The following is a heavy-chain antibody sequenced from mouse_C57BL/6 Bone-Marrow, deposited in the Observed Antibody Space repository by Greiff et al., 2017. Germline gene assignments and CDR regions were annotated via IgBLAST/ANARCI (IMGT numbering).Heavy chain of an antibody. J-gene: IGHJ2*01. CDR3: AKAGYSVYLDY. D-gene: IGHD2-3*01. CDR2: ISSGSSTI. CDR1: GFTFSDYG. V-gene: IGHV5-17*01. Sequence: EVQLQESGGGLVTPGGSLKLSCAASGFTFSDYGMHWVRQAPEKGLEWVAYISSGSSTIYYAATVKGRFTISGDNAKNALFLQMTSLRSEDTAMYYCAKAGYSVYLDYWGQGTTLTVSS.